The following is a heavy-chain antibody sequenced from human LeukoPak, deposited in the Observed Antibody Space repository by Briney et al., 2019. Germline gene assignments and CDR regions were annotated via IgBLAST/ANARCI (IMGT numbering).Heavy chain of an antibody. D-gene: IGHD4-17*01. CDR1: GGSISGSSYY. V-gene: IGHV4-39*01. CDR3: ARRLRGHYGYSDY. CDR2: IYYSGST. Sequence: SETLSLTCTVSGGSISGSSYYWGWIRQPPGKGLEWIGSIYYSGSTYYNPSLKSRVTISVDTSKNQFSLKLSSVTAADTAVCYCARRLRGHYGYSDYWGQGTLVTVSS. J-gene: IGHJ4*02.